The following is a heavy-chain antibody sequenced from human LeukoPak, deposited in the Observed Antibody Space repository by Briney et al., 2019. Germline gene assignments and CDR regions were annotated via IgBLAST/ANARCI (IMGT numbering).Heavy chain of an antibody. Sequence: GESLKISCTASGYSFTTNWIGWVRQMPGQGLEWMGIIFPGDSDTRYSPSFQGQVTISADKSISTAYLQWRSLKASDTAIYYCAKSSYRGAIAAAGVDYWGQGTLVTVSS. J-gene: IGHJ4*02. V-gene: IGHV5-51*01. CDR2: IFPGDSDT. CDR3: AKSSYRGAIAAAGVDY. CDR1: GYSFTTNW. D-gene: IGHD6-13*01.